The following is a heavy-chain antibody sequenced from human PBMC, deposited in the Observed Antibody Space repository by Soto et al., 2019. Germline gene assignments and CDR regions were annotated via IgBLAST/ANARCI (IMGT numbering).Heavy chain of an antibody. CDR1: GGSVSSGSYY. CDR2: IYYSGST. J-gene: IGHJ4*02. Sequence: PSETLSLTCTVSGGSVSSGSYYWSWIRQPPGKGLEWIGYIYYSGSTNYNPSLKSRVTISVDTSKNQFSLKLSSVTAADTAVYYCAREARSYYGSGSYYNGIDYWGQGTLVTVSS. D-gene: IGHD3-10*01. V-gene: IGHV4-61*01. CDR3: AREARSYYGSGSYYNGIDY.